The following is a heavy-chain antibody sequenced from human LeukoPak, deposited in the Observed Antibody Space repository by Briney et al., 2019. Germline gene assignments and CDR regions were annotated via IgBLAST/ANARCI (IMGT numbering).Heavy chain of an antibody. J-gene: IGHJ4*02. CDR1: GGSISSSNW. CDR2: IYHSGST. CDR3: ARELSGVGTFDY. V-gene: IGHV4-4*02. Sequence: SETLSLTCTVSGGSISSSNWWSWVRQPPGKGLEWIGEIYHSGSTNYNPSLKSRVTISVDKSKNQFSLKLSSVTAADTAVYYCARELSGVGTFDYWGQGTLVTVSS. D-gene: IGHD1-26*01.